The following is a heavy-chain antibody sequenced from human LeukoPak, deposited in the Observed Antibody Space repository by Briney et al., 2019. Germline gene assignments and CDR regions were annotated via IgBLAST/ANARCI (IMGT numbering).Heavy chain of an antibody. D-gene: IGHD1-26*01. CDR3: AKTRTGAPDDY. CDR1: GFTFSSYG. CDR2: IRYDGSNK. J-gene: IGHJ4*02. Sequence: PGGSLRLSCAAPGFTFSSYGMHWVRQAPGKGLEWVAFIRYDGSNKYYADSVKGRFTVSRDNSKNTLYLQMNSLRAEDTAVYYCAKTRTGAPDDYWGQGTLVTVSS. V-gene: IGHV3-30*02.